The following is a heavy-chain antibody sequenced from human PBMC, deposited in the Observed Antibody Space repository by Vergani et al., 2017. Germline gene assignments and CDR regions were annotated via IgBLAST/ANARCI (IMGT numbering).Heavy chain of an antibody. CDR3: AKDLGSTSIPVLRYVDHEFDP. CDR2: ISGTSDST. Sequence: EVQLLESGGGLVQPGGSLRLSCVASGFTFSNFAMSWVRQAPGKGLEWVSAISGTSDSTNYADSVKGRFIIFRDNSKNTLYLQMNSLRADDTAVYYCAKDLGSTSIPVLRYVDHEFDPWGQGTLVTVSS. V-gene: IGHV3-23*01. D-gene: IGHD3-9*01. J-gene: IGHJ5*02. CDR1: GFTFSNFA.